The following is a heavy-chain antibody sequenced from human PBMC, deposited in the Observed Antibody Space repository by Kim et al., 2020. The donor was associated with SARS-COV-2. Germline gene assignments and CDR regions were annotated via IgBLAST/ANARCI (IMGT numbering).Heavy chain of an antibody. CDR1: GFNFGSYW. V-gene: IGHV3-7*01. CDR3: ARENCYGTGSCFDY. D-gene: IGHD3-10*01. Sequence: GGSLRLSCAVSGFNFGSYWMTWVRQVPGKGLEWVGRINEYGTEKNFLDSVKGRFIISRDNSKNSLYLQMNSLRAEDTAVYYCARENCYGTGSCFDYWGQGTLVTVSS. J-gene: IGHJ4*02. CDR2: INEYGTEK.